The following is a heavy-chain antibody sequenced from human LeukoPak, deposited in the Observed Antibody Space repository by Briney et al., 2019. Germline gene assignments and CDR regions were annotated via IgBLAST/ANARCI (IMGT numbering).Heavy chain of an antibody. CDR2: MNPNSGNT. J-gene: IGHJ3*02. CDR3: GYCSSTSCKGAFDI. CDR1: GYTFTSYD. V-gene: IGHV1-8*03. D-gene: IGHD2-2*01. Sequence: ASVKVSCKASGYTFTSYDINWVRQATGQGLEWMGWMNPNSGNTGYAQKFQGRVTITRNTSISTAYMELSSLRSEDTAVYYCGYCSSTSCKGAFDIWGQGTMVTVSS.